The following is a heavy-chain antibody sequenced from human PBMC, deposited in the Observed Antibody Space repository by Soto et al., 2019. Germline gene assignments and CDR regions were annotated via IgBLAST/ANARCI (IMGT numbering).Heavy chain of an antibody. CDR2: ISYDGSNK. V-gene: IGHV3-30*18. CDR3: AKPSYPDAFDI. CDR1: GFTFSSYG. Sequence: QVPLVESGGGVVQPGRSLRLSCAASGFTFSSYGMHWVRQAPGKGLERVAVISYDGSNKYYADSVKGRFTISRDNCKNTLYLQMNSLRAEDTAVYYCAKPSYPDAFDIWGQGTMVTVSS. D-gene: IGHD1-26*01. J-gene: IGHJ3*02.